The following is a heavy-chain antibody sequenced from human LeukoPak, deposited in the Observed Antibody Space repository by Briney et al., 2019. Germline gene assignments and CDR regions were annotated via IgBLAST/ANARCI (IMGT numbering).Heavy chain of an antibody. CDR1: GFIFSSYW. D-gene: IGHD6-19*01. J-gene: IGHJ5*02. CDR2: INRDGSST. CDR3: ARDRSSGWYLTPGFDP. Sequence: GGSLRLSCAASGFIFSSYWMHWVRQAPGKGLVWVSRINRDGSSTSQADSVKGRFTTSRDNAKNSLYLQINSLRAEDTAVYYCARDRSSGWYLTPGFDPWGQGTLVTVSS. V-gene: IGHV3-74*01.